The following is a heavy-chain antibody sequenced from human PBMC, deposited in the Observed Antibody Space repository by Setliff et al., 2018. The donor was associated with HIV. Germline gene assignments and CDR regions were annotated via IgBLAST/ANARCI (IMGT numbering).Heavy chain of an antibody. CDR3: ARDRIEVLADSPHDVFDI. Sequence: SETLSLTCTVSGGSISGDFWTWIRQPAGEGLEWIGRTHASGTTQCEPSLKNRCSMSIDTSKNQFSLKLSSVTAADTAVYYCARDRIEVLADSPHDVFDIWGRGIMVTVSS. CDR2: THASGTT. D-gene: IGHD3-22*01. J-gene: IGHJ3*02. CDR1: GGSISGDF. V-gene: IGHV4-4*07.